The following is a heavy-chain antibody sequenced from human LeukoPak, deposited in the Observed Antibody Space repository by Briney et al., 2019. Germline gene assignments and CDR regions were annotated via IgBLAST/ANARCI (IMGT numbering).Heavy chain of an antibody. V-gene: IGHV4-39*07. CDR3: ARVPALSTHRAFFDY. CDR2: IYYSGST. D-gene: IGHD2-2*01. J-gene: IGHJ4*02. Sequence: SETLSLTCTVSGGSISSSSYYWGWIRQPPGKGLEWIGRIYYSGSTYYNPSLKSRVTISVDTSKNQFSLKLSSVTAADTAVYYCARVPALSTHRAFFDYWGQGTLVTVSS. CDR1: GGSISSSSYY.